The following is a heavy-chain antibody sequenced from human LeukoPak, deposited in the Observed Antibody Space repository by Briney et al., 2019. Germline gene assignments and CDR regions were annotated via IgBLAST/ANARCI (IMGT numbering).Heavy chain of an antibody. V-gene: IGHV3-9*01. D-gene: IGHD5-12*01. J-gene: IGHJ4*02. CDR3: AKDISSPSGYDWGALGY. CDR1: GFTFDDYA. Sequence: PGRSLRLSCAASGFTFDDYAMHWVRQAPGRGLEWVSGISWNSGSIGYADSVKGRFTISRDNAKNSLYLQMNSLRAEDTALYYCAKDISSPSGYDWGALGYWGQGTLVTVSS. CDR2: ISWNSGSI.